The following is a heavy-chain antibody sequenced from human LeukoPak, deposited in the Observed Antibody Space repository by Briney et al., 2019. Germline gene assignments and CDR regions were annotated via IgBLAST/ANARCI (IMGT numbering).Heavy chain of an antibody. CDR1: GASISDNNYF. CDR2: IYYGGST. D-gene: IGHD2-8*01. Sequence: SQTLSLTCTVSGASISDNNYFWGWIRQTPGKGLEWVGSIYYGGSTYYNPSLKSRVTVSVDTSKNQFSLKLRSVTAADTAMYYCARDSRQWQVFDYWGQGILVTASS. J-gene: IGHJ4*02. V-gene: IGHV4-39*07. CDR3: ARDSRQWQVFDY.